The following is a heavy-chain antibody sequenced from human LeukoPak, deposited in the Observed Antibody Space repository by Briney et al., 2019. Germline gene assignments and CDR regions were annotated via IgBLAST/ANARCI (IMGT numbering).Heavy chain of an antibody. V-gene: IGHV3-30-3*01. CDR1: GFTFSSYA. Sequence: GRSLRLSCAASGFTFSSYAMHWVRQAPGKGLEWVAVISYDGSNKYYADSVKGRFTISRDNSKNTLYLQMNSLRAEDAAVYYCARDRDYYGMDVWGQGTTVTVSS. CDR3: ARDRDYYGMDV. J-gene: IGHJ6*02. CDR2: ISYDGSNK.